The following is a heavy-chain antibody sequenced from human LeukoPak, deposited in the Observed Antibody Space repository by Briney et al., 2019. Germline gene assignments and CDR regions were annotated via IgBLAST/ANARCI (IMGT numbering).Heavy chain of an antibody. CDR1: GGSISSYY. CDR3: AREVYCSSTSCYVATVTTYESWFDP. D-gene: IGHD2-2*01. J-gene: IGHJ5*02. Sequence: PSETLSLTCTVSGGSISSYYWSWIRQPAGKGLEWIGRIYTSGSTNYNPSLKSRVTMPVDTSKNQFSLKLSSVTAADTAVYYCAREVYCSSTSCYVATVTTYESWFDPWGQGTLVTVSS. V-gene: IGHV4-4*07. CDR2: IYTSGST.